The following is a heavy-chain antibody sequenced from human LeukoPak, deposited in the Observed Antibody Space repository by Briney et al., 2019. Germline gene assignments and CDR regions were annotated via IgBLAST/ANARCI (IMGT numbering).Heavy chain of an antibody. CDR3: ARGLYCGLASCYRGDFDS. CDR2: ISAYIGNT. D-gene: IGHD2-2*01. V-gene: IGHV1-18*01. CDR1: GYTFTSYD. J-gene: IGHJ4*02. Sequence: ASVKVSCKASGYTFTSYDINWVRQAPGQGLEWMGWISAYIGNTNYAQKLQGRVTMTTDTSTSTAYMELRSLRSDDTAVYYCARGLYCGLASCYRGDFDSWGQGTLVTVSS.